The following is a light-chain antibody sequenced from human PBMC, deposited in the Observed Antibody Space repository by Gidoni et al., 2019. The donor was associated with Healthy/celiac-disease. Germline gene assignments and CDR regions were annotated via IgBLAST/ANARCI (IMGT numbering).Light chain of an antibody. Sequence: SYVLTQPPSVPVAPGKTARITCGGNNIGSKSVHWYQQKPGQAPVLVIYYDSDRPSGIPERFSGSNSGNTATLTISRVEAGDEADYYCQVWDSSSDHLWVFGGGTKLTVL. CDR1: NIGSKS. J-gene: IGLJ3*02. CDR3: QVWDSSSDHLWV. V-gene: IGLV3-21*04. CDR2: YDS.